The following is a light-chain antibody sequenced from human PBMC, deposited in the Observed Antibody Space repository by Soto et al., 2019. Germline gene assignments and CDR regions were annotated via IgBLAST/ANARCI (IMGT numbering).Light chain of an antibody. CDR2: GAS. J-gene: IGKJ1*01. V-gene: IGKV3-20*01. Sequence: EVVLTQSPGTLSLSPGERATVSCRASQSFSSSYLAWYQQKPGQAPRLLIYGASNRATGIPDRFSGSGSGTDFTLTISRQEPEDFAVYYCQQYGSSSWTFGQGTKVEIK. CDR1: QSFSSSY. CDR3: QQYGSSSWT.